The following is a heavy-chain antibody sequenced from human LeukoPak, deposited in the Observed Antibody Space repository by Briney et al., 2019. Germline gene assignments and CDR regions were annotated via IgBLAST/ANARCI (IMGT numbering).Heavy chain of an antibody. Sequence: GESLKISCKGSGYSFAHFWIAWVRQLPGKGLEWMGIIYPGDSDTTYSPSFQGQVTISADKSINTAYLQWSSLKASDTAMYYCARMIVGATQYYFEDWGQGTLVTVSS. J-gene: IGHJ4*02. CDR1: GYSFAHFW. CDR2: IYPGDSDT. V-gene: IGHV5-51*01. CDR3: ARMIVGATQYYFED. D-gene: IGHD1-26*01.